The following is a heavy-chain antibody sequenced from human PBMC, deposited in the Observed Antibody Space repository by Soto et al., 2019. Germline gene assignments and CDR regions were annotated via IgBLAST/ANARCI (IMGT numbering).Heavy chain of an antibody. V-gene: IGHV1-69*13. Sequence: SVKVSCKASGGTFSSYAISWVRQAPGQGLEWMGGIIPIFGTANYAQKFQGRVTITADESTSTAYMELSSLRSEDTAVYYCARGALGYYDFWSGYYLDPWGQGTLVTVSS. J-gene: IGHJ5*02. CDR2: IIPIFGTA. CDR1: GGTFSSYA. CDR3: ARGALGYYDFWSGYYLDP. D-gene: IGHD3-3*01.